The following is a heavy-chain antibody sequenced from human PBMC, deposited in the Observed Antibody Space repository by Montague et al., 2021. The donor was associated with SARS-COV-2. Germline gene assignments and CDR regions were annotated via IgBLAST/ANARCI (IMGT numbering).Heavy chain of an antibody. Sequence: SETRSLTCTVSGGSITNNIDYWAWIRQPPGRGLEWIGSIYYTGNTYYNPSLKSRVTISVVTSKNHFTLKLSSVTAAETAVYYCARLKRYFDSSGSSSAFDFWGQGTKVTVSS. D-gene: IGHD3-22*01. V-gene: IGHV4-39*02. CDR1: GGSITNNIDY. J-gene: IGHJ3*01. CDR2: IYYTGNT. CDR3: ARLKRYFDSSGSSSAFDF.